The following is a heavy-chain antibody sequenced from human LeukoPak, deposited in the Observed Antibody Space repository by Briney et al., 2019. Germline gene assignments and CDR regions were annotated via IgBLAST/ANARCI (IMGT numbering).Heavy chain of an antibody. CDR2: IYNSGSA. V-gene: IGHV4-31*03. CDR1: GASISSYVYY. Sequence: SQTLSLTCTVSGASISSYVYYWTWIRQHPGTGLEWIGSIYNSGSAHYNPSLKSRVTISIDASKKQFSLKVSSVTAADTAVYYCARVVGGYCSGGICYGWFDPWGQGTLVTVSS. J-gene: IGHJ5*02. D-gene: IGHD2-15*01. CDR3: ARVVGGYCSGGICYGWFDP.